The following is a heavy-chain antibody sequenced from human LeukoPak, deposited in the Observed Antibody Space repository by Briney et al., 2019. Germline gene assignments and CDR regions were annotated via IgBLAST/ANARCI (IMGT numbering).Heavy chain of an antibody. CDR3: ATTPAAKGKFLFDS. CDR2: IGSRSSYI. CDR1: GFTFGSYS. V-gene: IGHV3-21*01. J-gene: IGHJ4*02. Sequence: MPGGSLRLSCAASGFTFGSYSMNWVRQAPGKGLEWVSSIGSRSSYIYSGDSVKGRFTISRDNAKNSLYLQMNSLRAEDTAVYYCATTPAAKGKFLFDSWDQGTLVTVFS. D-gene: IGHD5-18*01.